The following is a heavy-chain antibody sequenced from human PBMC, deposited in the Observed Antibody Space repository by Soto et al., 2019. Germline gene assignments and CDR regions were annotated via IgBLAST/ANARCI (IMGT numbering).Heavy chain of an antibody. Sequence: SETLSLTCAVSGGSISSSNWWCWVRQPPGKGLEWIGEIYHSGSTNYNPSLKSRVTISVDKSKNQFSLKLSSVTAADTAVYYCARELVPAATPFYYYGMDVWGQGTTVTVSS. D-gene: IGHD2-2*01. CDR3: ARELVPAATPFYYYGMDV. J-gene: IGHJ6*02. V-gene: IGHV4-4*02. CDR2: IYHSGST. CDR1: GGSISSSNW.